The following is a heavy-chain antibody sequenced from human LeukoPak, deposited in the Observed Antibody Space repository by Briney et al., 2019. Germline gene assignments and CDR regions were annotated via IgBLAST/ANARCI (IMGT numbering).Heavy chain of an antibody. V-gene: IGHV3-30*04. J-gene: IGHJ4*02. D-gene: IGHD5-24*01. CDR2: ISYDGSNK. CDR3: ARDPDLSGATIKYFDY. Sequence: GRSLRLSCAASGFTFSSYAMHWVRQAPGKGLEWVAVISYDGSNKYYADSVKGRFTISRDNSKNTLYLQMNSLRAEDTAVYYCARDPDLSGATIKYFDYWGQGTLVTVSS. CDR1: GFTFSSYA.